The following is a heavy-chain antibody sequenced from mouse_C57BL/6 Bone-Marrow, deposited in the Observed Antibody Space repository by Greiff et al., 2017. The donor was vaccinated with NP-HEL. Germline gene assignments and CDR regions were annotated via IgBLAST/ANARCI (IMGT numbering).Heavy chain of an antibody. Sequence: VQLQQSGAELAKPGASVKLSCKASGYTFTSYWMHWVKQRPGQGLEWIGYINPSSGYTKFNQKFKDKATLTADTSSSTAYMQLSSLTYEDASVDYCSRGGVYWGQGTTLTVSS. CDR3: SRGGVY. V-gene: IGHV1-7*01. CDR1: GYTFTSYW. CDR2: INPSSGYT. J-gene: IGHJ2*01.